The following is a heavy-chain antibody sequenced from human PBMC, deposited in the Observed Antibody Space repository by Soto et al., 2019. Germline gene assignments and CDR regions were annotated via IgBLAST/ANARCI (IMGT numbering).Heavy chain of an antibody. Sequence: KGLEWVSAISGSGGSTYYADSVKGRFTISRDNSKNTLYLQMNSLRAEDRAVYYCEKDRGTVGWSDFWRHGTPVTGSS. V-gene: IGHV3-23*01. CDR3: EKDRGTVGWSDF. J-gene: IGHJ6*01. CDR2: ISGSGGST. D-gene: IGHD2-15*01.